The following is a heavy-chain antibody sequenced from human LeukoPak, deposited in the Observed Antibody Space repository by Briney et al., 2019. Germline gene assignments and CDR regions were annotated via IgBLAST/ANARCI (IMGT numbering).Heavy chain of an antibody. J-gene: IGHJ4*02. CDR1: GGTFSSYA. V-gene: IGHV1-69*13. Sequence: GASVKVSCKASGGTFSSYAISWVRQAPGQGLEWMGGVIPIFGTANYAQKFQGRVTITADESTSTAYMELSSLRSEDTAVYYCARYSYSSSWYHPFDYWGRGTLVTVSS. CDR2: VIPIFGTA. CDR3: ARYSYSSSWYHPFDY. D-gene: IGHD6-13*01.